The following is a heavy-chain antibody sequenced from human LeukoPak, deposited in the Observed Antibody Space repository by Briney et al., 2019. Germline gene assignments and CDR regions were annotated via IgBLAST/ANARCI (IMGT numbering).Heavy chain of an antibody. D-gene: IGHD3-22*01. CDR1: GFTFSTYN. Sequence: GGSLRLSCAASGFTFSTYNMNWVRQAPGKGLEWVAVISYDGRNKYYADSVKGRFTISRDDSRNTLYLQMNSLRAEDTAVYYCVKGANYYDSSGYPDFDFWGQGTLVTVSS. J-gene: IGHJ4*02. CDR3: VKGANYYDSSGYPDFDF. V-gene: IGHV3-30*18. CDR2: ISYDGRNK.